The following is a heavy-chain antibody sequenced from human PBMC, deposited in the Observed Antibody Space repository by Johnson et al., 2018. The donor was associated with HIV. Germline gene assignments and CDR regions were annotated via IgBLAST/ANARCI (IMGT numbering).Heavy chain of an antibody. J-gene: IGHJ3*02. CDR1: GFTFSNYA. CDR2: ISSNGGST. CDR3: ARDYSSPMGFAFDI. V-gene: IGHV3-64*01. Sequence: VLLVESGGDLVQPGGSLRLSCAASGFTFSNYAMHWVRQAPGKGLEYVSAISSNGGSTYYANSVKDMQTRRFTISRDNSKNTLYLQMNSLRAEDTAVYYCARDYSSPMGFAFDIWGQGTMVTVSS. D-gene: IGHD6-13*01.